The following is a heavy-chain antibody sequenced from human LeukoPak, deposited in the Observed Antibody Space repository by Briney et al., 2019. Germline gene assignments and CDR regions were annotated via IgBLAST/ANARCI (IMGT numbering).Heavy chain of an antibody. CDR1: GFTFNPCA. CDR3: AKQGCSGGSCYFDY. J-gene: IGHJ4*02. CDR2: ISGSGGST. D-gene: IGHD2-15*01. V-gene: IGHV3-23*01. Sequence: PGGSLTLSCAASGFTFNPCAMRWGRQASGEGLEWVSLISGSGGSTYYADSVKGRFTISRDNSRNTLYLQMNCLRADDTAVYYCAKQGCSGGSCYFDYWGQGTLVTASS.